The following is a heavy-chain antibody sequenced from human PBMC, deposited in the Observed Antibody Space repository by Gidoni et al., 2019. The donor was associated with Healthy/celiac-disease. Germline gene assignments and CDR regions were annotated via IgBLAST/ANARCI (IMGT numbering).Heavy chain of an antibody. CDR3: ARLRHFSSSGYYLDAFDI. V-gene: IGHV4-39*01. J-gene: IGHJ3*02. Sequence: QLQLQESGPGLVKPSETLSLTCTVSGDSISSSSYYWGWIRQPPGKGLEWIGSIYYSGSTYYNPSLKRRVTISVDTSKNQFSLKLSSVTAADTAVYYCARLRHFSSSGYYLDAFDIWGQGTMVTVSS. D-gene: IGHD3-22*01. CDR1: GDSISSSSYY. CDR2: IYYSGST.